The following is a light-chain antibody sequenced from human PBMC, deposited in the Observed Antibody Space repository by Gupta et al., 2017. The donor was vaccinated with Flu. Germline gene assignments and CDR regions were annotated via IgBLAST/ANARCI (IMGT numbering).Light chain of an antibody. CDR1: GSNIGSNT. CDR3: ASWDSSLNGLWV. CDR2: AND. Sequence: QSTLTQPPAASGAPGQTVSFSCSGGGSNIGSNTVNWYQQLPGAAPKLLIYANDQRPSGVPDRFSGSKSGTSASLAIDGLQSEDEADYYCASWDSSLNGLWVFGGGTKLTVL. V-gene: IGLV1-44*01. J-gene: IGLJ3*02.